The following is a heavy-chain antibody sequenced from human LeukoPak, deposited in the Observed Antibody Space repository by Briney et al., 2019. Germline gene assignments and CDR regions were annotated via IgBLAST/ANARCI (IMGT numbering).Heavy chain of an antibody. V-gene: IGHV3-30*04. D-gene: IGHD1-1*01. CDR2: IRNDRSDR. Sequence: PGRSLRLSCAASGFTFSSYAMHWVRQAPGKGLEWVAFIRNDRSDRYYADSVKGRFTISRDNSKNTLFLQMNSLTAEDTAIYYCAKATGTLGNWGQGTLVTVSS. CDR1: GFTFSSYA. CDR3: AKATGTLGN. J-gene: IGHJ4*02.